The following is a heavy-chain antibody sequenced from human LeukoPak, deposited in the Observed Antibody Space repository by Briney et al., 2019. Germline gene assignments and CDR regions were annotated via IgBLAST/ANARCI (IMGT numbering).Heavy chain of an antibody. Sequence: PSETLSLTCTVSGGSISSYYWSWIRRPPGKGLEWIGYIYYSGSTNYNPSLKSRVTISVDTSKNQFPLKLSSVTAADTAVYYCARDPDTIFRRSSQRERNSRVITDYWGQGTLVTVSS. CDR2: IYYSGST. J-gene: IGHJ4*02. D-gene: IGHD3-10*02. CDR3: ARDPDTIFRRSSQRERNSRVITDY. CDR1: GGSISSYY. V-gene: IGHV4-59*12.